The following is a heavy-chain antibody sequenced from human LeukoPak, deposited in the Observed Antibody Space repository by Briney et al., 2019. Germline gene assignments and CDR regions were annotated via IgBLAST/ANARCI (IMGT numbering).Heavy chain of an antibody. V-gene: IGHV4-34*01. CDR2: INHSGST. CDR3: ARRRRELARPFDY. D-gene: IGHD1-26*01. CDR1: GGSFSGYY. Sequence: PSETLSLTCAVYGGSFSGYYWSWIRQPPGKGLEWIGEINHSGSTNYNPSLKSRVTISVDTSKNQFSLKLSSVTAADTAVYYCARRRRELARPFDYWGQGTLVTVSS. J-gene: IGHJ4*02.